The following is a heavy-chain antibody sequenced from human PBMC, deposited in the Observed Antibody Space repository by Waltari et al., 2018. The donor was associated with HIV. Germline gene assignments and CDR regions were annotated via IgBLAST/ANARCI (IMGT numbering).Heavy chain of an antibody. CDR2: ISDDATTL. Sequence: QVQLVESGGGVVQPGRSLRLSCAASGISFFNSYGMHWVRQAPGKGLEGVATISDDATTLYYADSVKGRFTISRDNSKNTLYLQMNSLRGEDTAIYYCAKDRRQGYYYDNSGERPFDSWGQGTLVTVSS. J-gene: IGHJ4*02. CDR3: AKDRRQGYYYDNSGERPFDS. V-gene: IGHV3-30*18. D-gene: IGHD3-22*01. CDR1: GISFFNSYG.